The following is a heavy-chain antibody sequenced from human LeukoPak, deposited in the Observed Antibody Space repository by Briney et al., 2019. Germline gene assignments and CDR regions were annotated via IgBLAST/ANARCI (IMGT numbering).Heavy chain of an antibody. CDR2: IIPIFGTA. Sequence: GSSVKVSCKASGGTFSSYAISWVRQAPGQGLEWMGGIIPIFGTANYAQKFQGRVTITADESTSTAYMELSSLRSEDTAVYYCAREGVAAGWCAFDIWGQGTMVTVSS. V-gene: IGHV1-69*01. D-gene: IGHD6-13*01. J-gene: IGHJ3*02. CDR3: AREGVAAGWCAFDI. CDR1: GGTFSSYA.